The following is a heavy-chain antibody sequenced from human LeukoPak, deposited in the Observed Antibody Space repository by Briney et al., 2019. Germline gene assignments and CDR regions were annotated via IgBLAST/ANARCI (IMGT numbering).Heavy chain of an antibody. V-gene: IGHV4-59*01. CDR3: ARASVPRNYDY. CDR2: IYYSGST. CDR1: GGSISSYY. J-gene: IGHJ4*02. Sequence: PSETLSLTCTVSGGSISSYYWSWIRQPPGKGLEWIGYIYYSGSTNYNPSLKSRVTISVDTSKNQFSLKLSSVTAADTAVYYCARASVPRNYDYWGQGTLVTVSS.